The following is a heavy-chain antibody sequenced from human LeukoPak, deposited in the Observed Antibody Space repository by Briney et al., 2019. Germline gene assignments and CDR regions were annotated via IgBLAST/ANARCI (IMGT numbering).Heavy chain of an antibody. Sequence: ASVKVSCKASGYTFTGYYMHWVRQAPGQGLEWMGWINPNSGGTNYAQKFQGRVTMTRDTSISTAYMELSRLRSDDTAVYYCARVGYDWFLYGMDVWGQGTTVTVSS. J-gene: IGHJ6*02. V-gene: IGHV1-2*02. CDR2: INPNSGGT. D-gene: IGHD5-12*01. CDR3: ARVGYDWFLYGMDV. CDR1: GYTFTGYY.